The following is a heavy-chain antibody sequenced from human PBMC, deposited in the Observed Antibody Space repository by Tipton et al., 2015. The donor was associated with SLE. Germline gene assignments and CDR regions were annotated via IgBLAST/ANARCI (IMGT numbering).Heavy chain of an antibody. D-gene: IGHD6-13*01. Sequence: TLSLTCAVYGGSFSGYYWSWIRQPPGKGLEWFGGINHSGSTNYNPSLKSRVTISVDTSKNQFSLKLSSVTAADTAVYYCAREIRGIAAAGGFDYWGQGTLVTVSS. CDR3: AREIRGIAAAGGFDY. J-gene: IGHJ4*02. CDR1: GGSFSGYY. V-gene: IGHV4-34*09. CDR2: INHSGST.